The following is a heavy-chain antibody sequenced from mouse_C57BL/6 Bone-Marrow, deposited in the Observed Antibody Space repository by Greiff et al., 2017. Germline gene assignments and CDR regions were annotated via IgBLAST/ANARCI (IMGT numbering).Heavy chain of an antibody. D-gene: IGHD4-1*01. V-gene: IGHV5-4*03. J-gene: IGHJ3*01. CDR3: ARQVWTGTFAY. CDR1: GFTFISYA. CDR2: ISDGGSYT. Sequence: EVMLVESGGGLVKPGGSLKLSCAASGFTFISYAMSWVRQTPEKRLEWVATISDGGSYTYYPDNVKGRFTISRDNAKNNLYLQMSHLKSEDTAMYYCARQVWTGTFAYWGQGTLVTVSA.